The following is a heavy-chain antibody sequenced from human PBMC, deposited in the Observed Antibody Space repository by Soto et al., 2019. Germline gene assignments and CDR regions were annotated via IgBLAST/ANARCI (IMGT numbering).Heavy chain of an antibody. CDR3: RHEGNTGRGRYYYGMDV. CDR2: IDPSDSYT. CDR1: GYSFTSYW. D-gene: IGHD3-10*01. V-gene: IGHV5-10-1*01. Sequence: PGESLKISCKGSGYSFTSYWISWVRQVPGKGLEWMGRIDPSDSYTNYSPSFQGHVTISADKSISTAYLQWSSLKASDTAMYYCRHEGNTGRGRYYYGMDVWGQGNPGHRLL. J-gene: IGHJ6*02.